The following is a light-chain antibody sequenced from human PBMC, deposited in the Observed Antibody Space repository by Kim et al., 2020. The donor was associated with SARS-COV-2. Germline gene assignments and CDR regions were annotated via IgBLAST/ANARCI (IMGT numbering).Light chain of an antibody. CDR3: SSFASSFYV. CDR2: EVT. CDR1: SSDVGNYNY. Sequence: QSALTQPPSASGSPGQSVTISCTGTSSDVGNYNYVSWYQQYPGKAPKLIIFEVTKRPSGVPDRFSGSKSGNTASLTVSGLQAEDEAEYYCSSFASSFYVFGTGTKVTVL. V-gene: IGLV2-8*01. J-gene: IGLJ1*01.